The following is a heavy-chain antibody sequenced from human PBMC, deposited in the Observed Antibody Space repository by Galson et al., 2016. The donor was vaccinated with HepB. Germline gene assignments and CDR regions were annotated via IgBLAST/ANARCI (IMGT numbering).Heavy chain of an antibody. CDR2: ISSTSHST. V-gene: IGHV3-23*01. D-gene: IGHD3-3*01. Sequence: SLRLSCAASGFTFSTSAMSWVRQAPGQGLEWVSAISSTSHSTYYADSVKGRFTISRDNAKNTLFLQMDSLKLDDTAVYYCAKGWSGPDSWGQGTLVTVSS. CDR3: AKGWSGPDS. J-gene: IGHJ4*02. CDR1: GFTFSTSA.